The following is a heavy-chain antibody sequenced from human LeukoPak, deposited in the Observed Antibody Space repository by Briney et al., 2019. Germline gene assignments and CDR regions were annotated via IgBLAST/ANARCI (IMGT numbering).Heavy chain of an antibody. J-gene: IGHJ4*02. V-gene: IGHV3-33*01. Sequence: PGGSLRLSCAASEFTFSSYGMHWVRQAPGKGLEWVAVIWYDGSNKYYADSVKGRFTISRDNSKNTLYLQMNSLRAEDTAVYYCARDQAESSGFDYWGQGTLVTVSS. CDR3: ARDQAESSGFDY. CDR2: IWYDGSNK. D-gene: IGHD6-6*01. CDR1: EFTFSSYG.